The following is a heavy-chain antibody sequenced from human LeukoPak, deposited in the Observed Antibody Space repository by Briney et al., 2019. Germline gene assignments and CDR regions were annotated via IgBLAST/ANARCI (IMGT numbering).Heavy chain of an antibody. Sequence: GVSVKVSCKASGYTSTGYYMHWVRQAPGQGLEWMGWINPNSGGTNYAQKFQGRVTMTRDTSISTAYMELSRLRSDDTAVYYCARGPSDYGDQFDYWGQGTLVTVSS. CDR3: ARGPSDYGDQFDY. V-gene: IGHV1-2*02. CDR1: GYTSTGYY. D-gene: IGHD4-17*01. J-gene: IGHJ4*02. CDR2: INPNSGGT.